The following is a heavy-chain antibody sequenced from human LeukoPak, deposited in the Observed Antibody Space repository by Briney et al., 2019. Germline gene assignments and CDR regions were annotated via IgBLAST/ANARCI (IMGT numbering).Heavy chain of an antibody. CDR1: GFTFSNYA. D-gene: IGHD3-10*01. Sequence: GGSLRLSCAASGFTFSNYAMSWVRQAPGKGLEWVSAISGSGDSTYYADSVKGRFTISRDNAKNSLYLQLSSLRAEDTAVYYCAPITRGGGNDYWGQGTLVTVSS. V-gene: IGHV3-23*01. CDR2: ISGSGDST. CDR3: APITRGGGNDY. J-gene: IGHJ4*02.